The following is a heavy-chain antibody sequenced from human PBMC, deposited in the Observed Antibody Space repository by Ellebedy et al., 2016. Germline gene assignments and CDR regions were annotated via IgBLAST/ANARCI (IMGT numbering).Heavy chain of an antibody. V-gene: IGHV3-21*01. CDR2: ISSSSSYI. D-gene: IGHD5-18*01. CDR3: ARDRDTAMVNGNYYYYYGMDV. CDR1: GFTFSSYS. Sequence: GGSLRLSCAASGFTFSSYSMNWVRQAPGKGLEWVSSISSSSSYIYYADSVKGRFTISRDNAKNSLYLQMNSLRAEDTAVYYCARDRDTAMVNGNYYYYYGMDVWGQGTTVTVSS. J-gene: IGHJ6*02.